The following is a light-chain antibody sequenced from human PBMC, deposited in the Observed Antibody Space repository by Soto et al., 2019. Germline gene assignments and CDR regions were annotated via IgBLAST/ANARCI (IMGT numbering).Light chain of an antibody. J-gene: IGKJ1*01. CDR3: QQYRSSPWT. Sequence: EIVLTQSPGALSLAPGERATVSCRASQSVSSSYLAWYQQKPGQAPRPLIYGASSRAIGIPDRFSGSGSGTDFTLTISRLEPEDFAVYYCQQYRSSPWTFGQGTKVDIK. CDR2: GAS. CDR1: QSVSSSY. V-gene: IGKV3-20*01.